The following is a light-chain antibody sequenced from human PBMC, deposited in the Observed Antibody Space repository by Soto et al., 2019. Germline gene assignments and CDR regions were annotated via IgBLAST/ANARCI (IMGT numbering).Light chain of an antibody. CDR2: GAS. CDR1: QSVISSF. V-gene: IGKV3-20*01. Sequence: EIVLTQSPGTLSLSPGEIATLSFSASQSVISSFLAWYQQKPGQAPRLLIYGASSRATGIPDRFSGSGSGTDFTLTISRLEPEDFAVYYCHQYGSSPATFGQGTKVDI. J-gene: IGKJ1*01. CDR3: HQYGSSPAT.